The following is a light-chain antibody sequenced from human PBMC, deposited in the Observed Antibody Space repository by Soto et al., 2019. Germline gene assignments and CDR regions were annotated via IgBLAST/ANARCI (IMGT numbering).Light chain of an antibody. CDR1: SSNIGAGYD. Sequence: QSVLTQPPSVSGAPGQRVTISCTGSSSNIGAGYDVHWYQQLPGTAPKLLIYGSSNRPSGVPDRFSGSRSGTSASLAITGLQAEDEADYYCQSYDSSLSGCVFXTGTKVTVL. J-gene: IGLJ1*01. CDR3: QSYDSSLSGCV. CDR2: GSS. V-gene: IGLV1-40*01.